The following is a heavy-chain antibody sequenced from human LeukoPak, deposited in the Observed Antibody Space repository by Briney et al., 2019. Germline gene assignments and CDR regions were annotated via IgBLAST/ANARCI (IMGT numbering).Heavy chain of an antibody. CDR2: IHPNDAST. Sequence: GESLKISCKASGYSFASYWIGWVRQMSGKGLEWMAIIHPNDASTIYSPSFQGQVTISADKSISTAYLQWSSLKASDTAMYYCARQPYCGGDCYFYDYWGQGTLVTVSS. D-gene: IGHD2-21*02. CDR3: ARQPYCGGDCYFYDY. CDR1: GYSFASYW. V-gene: IGHV5-51*01. J-gene: IGHJ4*02.